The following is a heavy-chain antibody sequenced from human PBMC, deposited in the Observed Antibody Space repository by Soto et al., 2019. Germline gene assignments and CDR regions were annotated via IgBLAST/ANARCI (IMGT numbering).Heavy chain of an antibody. CDR3: ARGTVAPLDMVRGVIGAFDI. J-gene: IGHJ3*02. D-gene: IGHD3-10*01. V-gene: IGHV3-30-3*01. Sequence: GGSLRLSCAASGFTFSSYAMHWVRQAPGKGLEWVAVISYDGSNKYYADSVKGRFTISRDNSKNTLYLQMNSLRAEDTAVYYCARGTVAPLDMVRGVIGAFDIWGQGTMVTVSS. CDR1: GFTFSSYA. CDR2: ISYDGSNK.